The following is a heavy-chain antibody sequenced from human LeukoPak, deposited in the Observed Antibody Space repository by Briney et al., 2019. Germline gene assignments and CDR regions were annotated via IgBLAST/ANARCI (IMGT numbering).Heavy chain of an antibody. CDR3: ARALDYYDSSGYGYYFDY. D-gene: IGHD3-22*01. J-gene: IGHJ4*02. V-gene: IGHV1-18*01. CDR1: GYTFTSYG. CDR2: ISAYNGNT. Sequence: GASVKVSCKASGYTFTSYGISWVRQAPGQGLEWMGWISAYNGNTNYAQKLQGRVTMTTDTSTSTAYMELRSLRSDDTAVYYCARALDYYDSSGYGYYFDYWGQGTLVTVSS.